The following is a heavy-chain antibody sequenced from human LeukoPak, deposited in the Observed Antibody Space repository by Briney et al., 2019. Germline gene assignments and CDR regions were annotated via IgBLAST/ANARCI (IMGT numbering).Heavy chain of an antibody. V-gene: IGHV4-31*03. Sequence: SETLSLTCTVSGGSISSGGYYWSWIRQHPGKGLEWIGYIYYSGSTYYNPPLKSRVTISVDTSKNQFSLKLSSVTAADTAVYYCASVRGREYYFDYWGQGTLVTVSS. D-gene: IGHD5-24*01. CDR2: IYYSGST. J-gene: IGHJ4*02. CDR1: GGSISSGGYY. CDR3: ASVRGREYYFDY.